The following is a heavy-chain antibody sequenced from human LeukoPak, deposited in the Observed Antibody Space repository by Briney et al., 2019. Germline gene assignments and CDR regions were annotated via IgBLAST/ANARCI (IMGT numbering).Heavy chain of an antibody. CDR2: IYYSGST. CDR3: ARQFGGDFWSGYPGVLHNPNWFDP. CDR1: GDSISSYY. V-gene: IGHV4-59*08. J-gene: IGHJ5*02. D-gene: IGHD3-3*01. Sequence: PSETLSLTCTVSGDSISSYYWSWIRQPPGKGLEWIGYIYYSGSTNYNPSLKSRVSISVDTSKNQFSLKLSSVTAADTAVYYCARQFGGDFWSGYPGVLHNPNWFDPWGQGTLVTVSS.